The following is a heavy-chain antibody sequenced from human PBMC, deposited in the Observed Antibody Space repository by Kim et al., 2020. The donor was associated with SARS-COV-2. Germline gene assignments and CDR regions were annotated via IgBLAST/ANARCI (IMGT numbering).Heavy chain of an antibody. V-gene: IGHV3-53*01. J-gene: IGHJ6*02. CDR2: IYSGYST. CDR3: ARDTRFGSRAVGMDV. CDR1: GFTVSSNY. D-gene: IGHD3-10*01. Sequence: GGSLRLSCAASGFTVSSNYMSWVRQAPGKGLEWVSVIYSGYSTYYADSVKGRFTISRDNSKNTLYLQMNSLRVEDTAVYYCARDTRFGSRAVGMDVWGQGTTVTVSS.